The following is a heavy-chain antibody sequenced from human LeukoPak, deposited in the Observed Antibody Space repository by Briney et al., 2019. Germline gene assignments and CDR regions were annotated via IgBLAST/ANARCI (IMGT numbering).Heavy chain of an antibody. CDR3: ASQFYYGSGSYYRDAFDI. CDR1: GYTFTTYW. V-gene: IGHV5-51*01. J-gene: IGHJ3*02. CDR2: LYPGDSDA. D-gene: IGHD3-10*01. Sequence: GESLKISCKGSGYTFTTYWIGWVRQMPGKGLEWMGILYPGDSDARYSPSFQGQVTISADKSISTAYLQWSSLKASDTAMYYCASQFYYGSGSYYRDAFDIWGQGTMVTVSS.